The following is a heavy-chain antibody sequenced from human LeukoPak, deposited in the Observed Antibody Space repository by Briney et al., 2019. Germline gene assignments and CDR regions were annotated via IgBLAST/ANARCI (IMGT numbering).Heavy chain of an antibody. CDR1: GFTVSSNY. Sequence: GGSLRLCCAASGFTVSSNYMSWVRQAAGGVVEWVSVIYSGGSTYYADSVKGRFTISRDNSKNTLYLQMNSLRPEDTAVYYCARDLPPAPWNGMDVWGQGTTVTVSS. D-gene: IGHD2-2*01. CDR2: IYSGGST. V-gene: IGHV3-53*01. CDR3: ARDLPPAPWNGMDV. J-gene: IGHJ6*02.